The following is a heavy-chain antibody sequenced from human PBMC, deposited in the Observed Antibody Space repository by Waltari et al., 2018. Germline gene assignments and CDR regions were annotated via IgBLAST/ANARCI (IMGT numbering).Heavy chain of an antibody. CDR3: ATSYDSSGSHQTPSDY. J-gene: IGHJ4*02. Sequence: EVQLVQSGAEVKKPGATVKISCQASGYTFTDYYMHWVQQAPGKGLEWMGRVDPEDGETIYAEKFQGRVTITADTSTDTAYMELSSLRSEDTAVYYCATSYDSSGSHQTPSDYWGQGTLVTVSS. CDR1: GYTFTDYY. D-gene: IGHD3-22*01. CDR2: VDPEDGET. V-gene: IGHV1-69-2*01.